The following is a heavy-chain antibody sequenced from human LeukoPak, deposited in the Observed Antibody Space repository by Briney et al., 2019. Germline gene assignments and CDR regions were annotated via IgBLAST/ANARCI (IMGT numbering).Heavy chain of an antibody. Sequence: PSETLSLTCTVSGGSISSYYWSWIRQPPGKGLEWIGYIYYSGSTNYNPSLKSRVTISVDTSKNQFSLKLSSVTAADTAVYYCARDREQQLVTGVFDPWGQGTLVTVSS. CDR3: ARDREQQLVTGVFDP. D-gene: IGHD6-13*01. CDR2: IYYSGST. CDR1: GGSISSYY. V-gene: IGHV4-59*01. J-gene: IGHJ5*02.